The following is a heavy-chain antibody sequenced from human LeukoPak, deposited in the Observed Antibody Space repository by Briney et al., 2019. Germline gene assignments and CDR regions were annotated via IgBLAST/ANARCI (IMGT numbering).Heavy chain of an antibody. D-gene: IGHD2-15*01. CDR2: ISGSGGST. CDR1: GFTFSSYA. J-gene: IGHJ6*03. Sequence: GGSLRLSCAASGFTFSSYAMSWVRQAPGKGLEWVSAISGSGGSTYYADSVKGRCTISRDNSKNTLYLQMNSLRAEDTAVYYCAKVPPTPSRWYYYYLDVWGKGTSVTVSS. CDR3: AKVPPTPSRWYYYYLDV. V-gene: IGHV3-23*01.